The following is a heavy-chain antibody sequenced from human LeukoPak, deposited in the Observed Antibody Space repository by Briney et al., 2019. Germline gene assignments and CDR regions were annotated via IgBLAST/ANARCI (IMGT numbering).Heavy chain of an antibody. D-gene: IGHD3-22*01. V-gene: IGHV3-30*18. J-gene: IGHJ4*02. CDR3: AKGFYYDSSGYYEVDYYFDF. CDR2: MSYDGSNK. CDR1: GFTFSNYG. Sequence: PGGSLRLSCAASGFTFSNYGMPWVRQTPGKGLEWVAVMSYDGSNKYYADSVKGRFTISRDNSKNTLYLQMHSLRAEDTAVYYCAKGFYYDSSGYYEVDYYFDFWGQGTLVTVSS.